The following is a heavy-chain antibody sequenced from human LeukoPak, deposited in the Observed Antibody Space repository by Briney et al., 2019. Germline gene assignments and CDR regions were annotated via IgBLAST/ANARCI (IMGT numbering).Heavy chain of an antibody. CDR1: GYTLTELS. Sequence: ASVKVSCKVSGYTLTELSMHWVRQAPGRGLEWMGGFDPEDGETIYAQKFQGRVTMTKDTSTDTAYMELSSLRSEDTAVYYCAIRSTQWLVVDYWGQGTLVTVSS. V-gene: IGHV1-24*01. CDR3: AIRSTQWLVVDY. D-gene: IGHD6-19*01. CDR2: FDPEDGET. J-gene: IGHJ4*02.